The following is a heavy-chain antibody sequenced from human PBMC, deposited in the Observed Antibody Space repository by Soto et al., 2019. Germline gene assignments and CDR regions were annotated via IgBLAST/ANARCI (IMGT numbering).Heavy chain of an antibody. J-gene: IGHJ4*02. CDR1: GLTFGSRA. Sequence: GGSLRLSCVASGLTFGSRAMSWVRQSPGEGLEWVSTITDTGGGAKYADSVRGRFAISRDNSKNTLYLQMSALRAEDSAIYFCVRGSKGSYPGSRIFDFWGRGTLVTVSS. D-gene: IGHD3-10*01. V-gene: IGHV3-23*01. CDR3: VRGSKGSYPGSRIFDF. CDR2: ITDTGGGA.